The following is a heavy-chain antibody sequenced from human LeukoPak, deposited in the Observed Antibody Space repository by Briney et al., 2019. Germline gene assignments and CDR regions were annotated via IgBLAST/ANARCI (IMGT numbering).Heavy chain of an antibody. V-gene: IGHV3-23*01. CDR3: AKDLIPNSGWYYFDY. CDR2: IIGSGGST. J-gene: IGHJ4*02. CDR1: GFTFSTYA. Sequence: GGSLRLSCAASGFTFSTYAMTWVRQAPGKELEWVSVIIGSGGSTFYADSVKGRFTISRDSSKSTLYLQMDSLRAEDTAVYYCAKDLIPNSGWYYFDYWGQGTLVTVSS. D-gene: IGHD6-13*01.